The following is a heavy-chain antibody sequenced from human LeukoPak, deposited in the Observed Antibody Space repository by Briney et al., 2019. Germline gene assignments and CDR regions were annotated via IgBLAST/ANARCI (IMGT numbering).Heavy chain of an antibody. CDR2: IIPILGIA. Sequence: ASVKVSCKASGGTFSSYAISWVRQAPGQGLEWMGRIIPILGIANYAQKFQGRATITADKSTSTAYMELSNLRSEDTAVYYCARNPIGAAAGMGDWFDPWGQGNLVTVSS. V-gene: IGHV1-69*04. J-gene: IGHJ5*02. CDR1: GGTFSSYA. CDR3: ARNPIGAAAGMGDWFDP. D-gene: IGHD6-13*01.